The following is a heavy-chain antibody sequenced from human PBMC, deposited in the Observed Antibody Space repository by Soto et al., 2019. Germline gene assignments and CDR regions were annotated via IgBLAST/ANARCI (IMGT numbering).Heavy chain of an antibody. CDR2: INSDGSTT. CDR1: GFTFSSYW. J-gene: IGHJ4*02. D-gene: IGHD2-2*02. V-gene: IGHV3-74*01. Sequence: GGSLRLSCVASGFTFSSYWMHWVRQAPRKGLVWVSRINSDGSTTNYADSVKGRFTISRDNAKNTLYLQMNSLRAEDTAVYYCARGPEHIVLVPAAIRGQGTLVTVSS. CDR3: ARGPEHIVLVPAAI.